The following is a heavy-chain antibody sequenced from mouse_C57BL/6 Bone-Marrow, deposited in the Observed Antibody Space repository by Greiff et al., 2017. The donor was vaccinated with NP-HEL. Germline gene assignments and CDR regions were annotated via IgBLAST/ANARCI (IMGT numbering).Heavy chain of an antibody. V-gene: IGHV5-4*01. Sequence: EVMLVESGGGLVKPGGSLKLSCAASGFTFSSYAMSWVRQTPEKRLEWVATISDGGSYTYYPDNVKGRFTISRDNAKNNLYMQMSHLKSEDTAMYYCAREGGSSSDYWGQGTTLTVSS. CDR1: GFTFSSYA. CDR2: ISDGGSYT. J-gene: IGHJ2*01. D-gene: IGHD1-1*01. CDR3: AREGGSSSDY.